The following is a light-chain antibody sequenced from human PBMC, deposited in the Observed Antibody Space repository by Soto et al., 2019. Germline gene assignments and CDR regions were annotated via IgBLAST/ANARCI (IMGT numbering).Light chain of an antibody. CDR3: QQYEDLPLT. V-gene: IGKV1-33*01. Sequence: ESQRTQSPTSLSATVGDSVTISCQASQDINNFLNWYLQKPGKPPQLLIYDASTLESGVPSRFSGTGSGADFSFTINNLQPEDTVTYYCQQYEDLPLTFGQGTKVDIK. CDR2: DAS. CDR1: QDINNF. J-gene: IGKJ1*01.